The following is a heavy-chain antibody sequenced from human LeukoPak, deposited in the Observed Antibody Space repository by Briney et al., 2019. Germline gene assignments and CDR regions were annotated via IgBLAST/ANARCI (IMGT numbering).Heavy chain of an antibody. D-gene: IGHD2-8*01. CDR1: GGSFSDYY. V-gene: IGHV4-34*01. CDR2: INHSGST. J-gene: IGHJ6*03. CDR3: ARGGYCTNGVCYRSKYFYYYMDV. Sequence: PSETLSLTCAVYGGSFSDYYCTWIRQPPGKGLEWIGEINHSGSTNYNPSLKSRVTISVDTSKNQFSLRLSSVTAADTAVYYCARGGYCTNGVCYRSKYFYYYMDVWGKGTTVTVYS.